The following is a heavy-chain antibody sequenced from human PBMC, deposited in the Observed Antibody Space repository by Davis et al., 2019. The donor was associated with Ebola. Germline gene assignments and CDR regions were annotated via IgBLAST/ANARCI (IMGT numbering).Heavy chain of an antibody. CDR2: IWYDGSNE. J-gene: IGHJ5*02. Sequence: PGGSLRLSCAASGFTFSSYGMHWVRQAPGKGLEWVAVIWYDGSNEDYADSVKGRFTISRDNSKNTLYLQMSSLRAEDTAVYYCARDHYDSSAHNWFDPWGQGTLVTVSS. CDR1: GFTFSSYG. D-gene: IGHD3-22*01. V-gene: IGHV3-33*01. CDR3: ARDHYDSSAHNWFDP.